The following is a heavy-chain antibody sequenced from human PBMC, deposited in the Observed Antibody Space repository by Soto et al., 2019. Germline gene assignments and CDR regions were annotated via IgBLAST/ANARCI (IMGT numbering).Heavy chain of an antibody. CDR1: GYTFTSYG. CDR3: ARVNSSYYDFYMDV. J-gene: IGHJ6*03. Sequence: GASVKVSCKASGYTFTSYGISWVRQAPGQGLEWMGWISAYNGNTNYAQKLQGRVTMTTDTSTSTAYMELRSLRSDDTAVYYCARVNSSYYDFYMDVWGKGTTVTVSS. D-gene: IGHD3-3*01. V-gene: IGHV1-18*01. CDR2: ISAYNGNT.